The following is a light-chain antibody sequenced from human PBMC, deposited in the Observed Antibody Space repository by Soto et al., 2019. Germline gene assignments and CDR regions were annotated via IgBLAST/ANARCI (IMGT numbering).Light chain of an antibody. J-gene: IGLJ1*01. V-gene: IGLV2-14*01. CDR3: SSYGSTSARYV. CDR1: SSDVGAYNY. Sequence: QSVLAQPASVSGSPGQLITISCTGTSSDVGAYNYVSWYQQHPGKAPKLMIYEVRGRPSGVSNRFSGSKSGNTASLTISGLQAEDEGDYFCSSYGSTSARYVFGTGTKLTVL. CDR2: EVR.